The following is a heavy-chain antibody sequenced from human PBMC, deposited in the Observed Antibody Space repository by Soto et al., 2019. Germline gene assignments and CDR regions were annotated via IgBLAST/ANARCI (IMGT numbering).Heavy chain of an antibody. J-gene: IGHJ4*02. CDR2: FIAMLGTP. V-gene: IGHV1-69*13. D-gene: IGHD5-18*01. CDR1: GGTFGSQG. Sequence: VKVSCKASGGTFGSQGIAWVRQAPGQGLEWMGGFIAMLGTPTYAKKVQGRATISADESLTSSYLELRSLRSEDTGVYFCARGAMANFDYWGQGTVVTVSS. CDR3: ARGAMANFDY.